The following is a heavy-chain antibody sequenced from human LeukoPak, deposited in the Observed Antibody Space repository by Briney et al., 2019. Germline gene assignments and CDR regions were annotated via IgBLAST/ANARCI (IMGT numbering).Heavy chain of an antibody. Sequence: ASVKVSCKSSGYTFTGYYMHWVRQAPAQGLEWMGWINPNSGGTNYAQKFQGRVTMTSDTSIKTAYMELSRLRSDDTAVYYCASHRGYSSSSDYWGQGTLVTVSS. D-gene: IGHD6-6*01. CDR2: INPNSGGT. CDR3: ASHRGYSSSSDY. V-gene: IGHV1-2*02. CDR1: GYTFTGYY. J-gene: IGHJ4*02.